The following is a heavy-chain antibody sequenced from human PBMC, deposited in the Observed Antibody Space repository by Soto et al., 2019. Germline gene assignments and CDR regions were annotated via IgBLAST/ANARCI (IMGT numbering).Heavy chain of an antibody. CDR2: ISGSGGST. J-gene: IGHJ6*02. D-gene: IGHD3-3*01. CDR3: AKTNGDYDFWSGPHPRYYYYYGMDV. V-gene: IGHV3-23*01. Sequence: GGSLRLSCAASGFTFSSYAMSWVRQAPGKGLEWVSAISGSGGSTYYADSVKGRFTISRDNSKNTLYLQMNSLRAEDTAVYYCAKTNGDYDFWSGPHPRYYYYYGMDVWGQGTTVTVSS. CDR1: GFTFSSYA.